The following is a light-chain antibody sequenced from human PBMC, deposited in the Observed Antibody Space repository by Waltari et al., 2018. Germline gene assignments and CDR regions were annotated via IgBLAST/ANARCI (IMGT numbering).Light chain of an antibody. V-gene: IGLV2-11*01. J-gene: IGLJ1*01. CDR2: EVS. CDR1: SSDIGGYNY. CDR3: CAYAGSYTYI. Sequence: QAALTQPRSVSGSPGQSVTISCTGTSSDIGGYNYVSWYQQHPGTAPKLMIYEVSKRSAGVADRFSGSKSGNTASLTISGLQAEDEAYYYCCAYAGSYTYIFGAGTRLTVL.